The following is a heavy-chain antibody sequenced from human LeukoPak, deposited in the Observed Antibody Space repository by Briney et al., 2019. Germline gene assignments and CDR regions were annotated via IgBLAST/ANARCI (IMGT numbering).Heavy chain of an antibody. V-gene: IGHV3-21*01. D-gene: IGHD2-15*01. CDR2: ISSSSTYI. Sequence: GGSLRLSCAASGFTFSSYGMHWVRQAPGKGLEWVSSISSSSTYIYYADSMKGRFTISRDNAKNSLYLQMNSLRTEDTAVYYCARGRQGGTMDVWGQGTTVTVSS. J-gene: IGHJ6*02. CDR3: ARGRQGGTMDV. CDR1: GFTFSSYG.